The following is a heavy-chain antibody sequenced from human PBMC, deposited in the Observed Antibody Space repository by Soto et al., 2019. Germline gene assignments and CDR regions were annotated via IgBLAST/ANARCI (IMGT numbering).Heavy chain of an antibody. J-gene: IGHJ5*02. Sequence: ASVKVSCKASGYTFTSYGISWVRQAPGQGLEWMGWISAYSGNTSYAQKLQGRVTMTTDTSTSTAYMELRGLRSDDTAVYYCARSSPRSGLSVLVPAASGWFDPWGQGTLVTVSS. V-gene: IGHV1-18*01. CDR2: ISAYSGNT. D-gene: IGHD2-2*01. CDR3: ARSSPRSGLSVLVPAASGWFDP. CDR1: GYTFTSYG.